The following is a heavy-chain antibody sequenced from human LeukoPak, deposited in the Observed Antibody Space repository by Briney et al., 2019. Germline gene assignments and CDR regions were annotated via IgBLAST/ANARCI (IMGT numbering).Heavy chain of an antibody. J-gene: IGHJ4*02. V-gene: IGHV3-33*03. CDR3: TAGSGSYRIDY. CDR2: IWYDGGNK. D-gene: IGHD3-10*01. CDR1: GFTFSSYG. Sequence: GGSLRLSCAASGFTFSSYGMHWVRQAPGKGLEWLAVIWYDGGNKYYADSVEGRFTISRDNSKNTLYLQVNSLRADDTAVYYCTAGSGSYRIDYWGQGTLVIVSS.